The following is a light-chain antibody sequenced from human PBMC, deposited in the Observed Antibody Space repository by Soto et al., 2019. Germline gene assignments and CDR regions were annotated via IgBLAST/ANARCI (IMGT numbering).Light chain of an antibody. Sequence: DIQMTQSPSSVSASVGDRVTITCRASQDINSWLAWYQQKPGQAPKLLIYVAARLQSGVPSRFSGSGSGTDFTLTISSLQPEDFATYYCQQTLHFPHTFGPGTTVDIK. CDR1: QDINSW. V-gene: IGKV1-12*01. CDR3: QQTLHFPHT. CDR2: VAA. J-gene: IGKJ1*01.